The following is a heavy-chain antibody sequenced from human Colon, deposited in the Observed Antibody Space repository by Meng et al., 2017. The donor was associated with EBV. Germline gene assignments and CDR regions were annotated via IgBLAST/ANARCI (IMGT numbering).Heavy chain of an antibody. V-gene: IGHV1-18*01. CDR2: INAYNGDT. CDR3: ARVEVGITSGDY. CDR1: GYTFTNYG. J-gene: IGHJ4*02. D-gene: IGHD1-26*01. Sequence: QAQLVQSGGEGKKPGASVKVSCKASGYTFTNYGFTWVRQAPGQGLEWMGWINAYNGDTNYPQTLQGRVTMTTDTSTSTAYMELRSLRSDDTAVYYCARVEVGITSGDYWGQGTLVTVSS.